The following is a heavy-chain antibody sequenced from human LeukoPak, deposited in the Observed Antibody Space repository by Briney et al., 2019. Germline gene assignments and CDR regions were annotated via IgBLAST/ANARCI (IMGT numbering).Heavy chain of an antibody. CDR1: GGCISSYY. D-gene: IGHD3-22*01. V-gene: IGHV4-59*01. CDR3: ARAPGSSGYLTYFDY. J-gene: IGHJ4*02. CDR2: ISYSGST. Sequence: PSETLSLTCTVSGGCISSYYWSWIRQPPGKGLEWIGYISYSGSTNYNPSLKSRVTISVDTSKNQFSLKLSSVTAADTAVYYCARAPGSSGYLTYFDYWGQGTLVTVSS.